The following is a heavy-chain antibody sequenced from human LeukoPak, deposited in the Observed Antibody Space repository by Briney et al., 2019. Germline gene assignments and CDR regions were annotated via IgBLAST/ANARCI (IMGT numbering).Heavy chain of an antibody. J-gene: IGHJ4*02. CDR1: GGSISSYY. CDR3: ARVPGTPGGYYFDY. CDR2: IYYSGST. V-gene: IGHV4-59*12. Sequence: SETLSLTCTVSGGSISSYYWSRIRQPPGKGLEWIGYIYYSGSTNYNPSLKSRVTISVDTSKNQFSLKLSSVTAADTAVYYCARVPGTPGGYYFDYWGQGTLVTVSS. D-gene: IGHD3-10*01.